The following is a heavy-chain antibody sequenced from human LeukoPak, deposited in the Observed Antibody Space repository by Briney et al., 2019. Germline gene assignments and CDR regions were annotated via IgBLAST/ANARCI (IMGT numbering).Heavy chain of an antibody. J-gene: IGHJ6*02. CDR3: ARDSSYDYYGMDV. Sequence: GGSLRLSCAASGFTFSSYSMTWVRQAPGKGLEWVSSISSSSSYIYYADSVKGRFTISRDNTKNSLYLQMNSLRAEDTAVYYCARDSSYDYYGMDVWGQGTTVTVSS. V-gene: IGHV3-21*01. CDR1: GFTFSSYS. D-gene: IGHD2-21*01. CDR2: ISSSSSYI.